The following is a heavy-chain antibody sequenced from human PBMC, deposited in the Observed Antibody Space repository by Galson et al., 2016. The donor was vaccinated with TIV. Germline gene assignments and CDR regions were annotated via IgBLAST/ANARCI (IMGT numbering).Heavy chain of an antibody. Sequence: SVKVSCKASGYAFTGYFIHWVRQAPGQGLEWMGIINPSGGSTSYAQKFQGRVTMTRVTSTSTVYMELSSLRSEDTAVYYCARDGEVGSSDYDHWGQGNLVSVSS. CDR2: INPSGGST. CDR1: GYAFTGYF. V-gene: IGHV1-46*01. D-gene: IGHD3-22*01. J-gene: IGHJ4*02. CDR3: ARDGEVGSSDYDH.